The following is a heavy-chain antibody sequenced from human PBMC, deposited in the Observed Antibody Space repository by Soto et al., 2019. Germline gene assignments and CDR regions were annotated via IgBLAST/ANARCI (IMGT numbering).Heavy chain of an antibody. CDR3: ARGLGVALTDPLDY. J-gene: IGHJ4*01. CDR1: GFTFSSYA. V-gene: IGHV3-64*01. CDR2: ISSNGGST. Sequence: EVQLVESGGGLVQPGGSLRLSCAASGFTFSSYAMHWVRQAPGKGLEYVSAISSNGGSTYYANSVKGRFTISRDNSKNTLYLQMGSLRAEDMAVYYCARGLGVALTDPLDYWGQEPWSPSPQ. D-gene: IGHD6-19*01.